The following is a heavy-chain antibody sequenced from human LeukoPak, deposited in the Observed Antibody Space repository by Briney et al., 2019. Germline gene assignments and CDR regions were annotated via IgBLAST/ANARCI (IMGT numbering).Heavy chain of an antibody. J-gene: IGHJ3*02. CDR2: INPNSGGT. D-gene: IGHD3-3*01. Sequence: ASVKVSCKASGYTFTGYYMHWVRQAPGQGLEWMGWINPNSGGTNYAQKFQGRVTMTRDTSISTAYMELSRLRSDDTAVYYCAKAERFFGVVIIRGAFDIWGQGTMVTVSS. CDR3: AKAERFFGVVIIRGAFDI. CDR1: GYTFTGYY. V-gene: IGHV1-2*02.